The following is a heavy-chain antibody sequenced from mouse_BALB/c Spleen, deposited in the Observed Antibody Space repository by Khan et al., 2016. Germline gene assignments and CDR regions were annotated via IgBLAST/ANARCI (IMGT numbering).Heavy chain of an antibody. J-gene: IGHJ1*01. V-gene: IGHV9-1*02. Sequence: QVQLVQSGPELKKPGETVKISCKASGYTFTNSGMNWVKQAPGKGLKWVGWINTYTGEPTYADDFKGRFVFSLETSASTAYLQINNLKNEDMSTYFCTRGDMLTTGGYDDVWGAGTTVTVSS. D-gene: IGHD2-2*01. CDR2: INTYTGEP. CDR1: GYTFTNSG. CDR3: TRGDMLTTGGYDDV.